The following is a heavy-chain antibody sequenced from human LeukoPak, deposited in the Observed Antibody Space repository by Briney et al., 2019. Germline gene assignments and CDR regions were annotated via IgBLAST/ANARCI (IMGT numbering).Heavy chain of an antibody. CDR1: GGSFSGYY. V-gene: IGHV4-34*01. Sequence: SETLSLTCAVYGGSFSGYYWSWIRQPPGKGLEWIGEINHSGSTNYNPSLKSRVTISVDTSKNQFSLKLSSVTAADTAVYYCARGPTYYYDSSGLYYYYGMDVWGQGTTVTVSS. CDR2: INHSGST. CDR3: ARGPTYYYDSSGLYYYYGMDV. J-gene: IGHJ6*02. D-gene: IGHD3-22*01.